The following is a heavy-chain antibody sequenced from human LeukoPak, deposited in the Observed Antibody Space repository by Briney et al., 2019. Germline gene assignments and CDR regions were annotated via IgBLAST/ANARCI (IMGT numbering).Heavy chain of an antibody. CDR1: GFTFSSYE. J-gene: IGHJ3*02. Sequence: GGSLRLSCAASGFTFSSYEMNWVRQAPGKGLEWVSYISSSGSTIYYADSVKGRFTISRDNAKNSLYLQMNSLRAEDTAVYYCARERTTVTTEDAFDIWGQGTMVTVSS. D-gene: IGHD4-17*01. CDR2: ISSSGSTI. V-gene: IGHV3-48*03. CDR3: ARERTTVTTEDAFDI.